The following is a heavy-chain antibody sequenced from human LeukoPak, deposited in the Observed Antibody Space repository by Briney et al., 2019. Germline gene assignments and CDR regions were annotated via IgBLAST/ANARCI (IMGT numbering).Heavy chain of an antibody. Sequence: SVKVSCKASGGTFTSYAISWVRQAPGKGLEWLGRIIPILGIANYAQNFQGIVTITADKSTSTAYMELSSLRSEDTAVYYCASGVRGVIILFDYWGQGTLVTVSS. CDR2: IIPILGIA. CDR3: ASGVRGVIILFDY. D-gene: IGHD3-10*01. V-gene: IGHV1-69*04. CDR1: GGTFTSYA. J-gene: IGHJ4*02.